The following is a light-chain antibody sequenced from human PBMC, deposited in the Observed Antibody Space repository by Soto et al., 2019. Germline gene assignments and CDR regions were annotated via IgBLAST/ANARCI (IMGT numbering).Light chain of an antibody. J-gene: IGKJ1*01. V-gene: IGKV3-20*01. CDR1: QSVNNNY. Sequence: ESMLTQSPGTLSLSPGERATLSCRASQSVNNNYLAWYQQKPGQAPRLLIYAATSRATGIPDRFSGSGSGTDFSLTISSLEAEDFAVYHCQQYGSWPRTFGQGTKVDIK. CDR3: QQYGSWPRT. CDR2: AAT.